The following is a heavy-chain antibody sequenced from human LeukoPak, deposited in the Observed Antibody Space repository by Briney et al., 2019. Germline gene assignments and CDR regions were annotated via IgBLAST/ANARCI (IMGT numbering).Heavy chain of an antibody. CDR2: IKEDGSQI. J-gene: IGHJ4*02. Sequence: GGSLRLSCAASGFTFSGYGMHWVRQAPGKGLEWVASIKEDGSQIFYVNSVKGRFTISRDNDKNSLYLHMINLRAEDTAVYYCAKVKDIVVADYLGGQGTLVTVSS. CDR3: AKVKDIVVADYL. V-gene: IGHV3-7*03. D-gene: IGHD2-2*01. CDR1: GFTFSGYG.